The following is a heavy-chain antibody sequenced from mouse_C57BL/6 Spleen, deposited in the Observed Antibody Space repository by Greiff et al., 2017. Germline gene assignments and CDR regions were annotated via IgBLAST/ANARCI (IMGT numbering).Heavy chain of an antibody. J-gene: IGHJ2*01. CDR1: GYTFTSYW. V-gene: IGHV1-69*01. D-gene: IGHD2-2*01. CDR2: LDPSDSYT. Sequence: QVQLQQPGAELVMPGASVKLSCKASGYTFTSYWMHWVKQRPGQGLEWIGELDPSDSYTNYNQKFKGKSTLTVDKSSSTAYMQLSSLTSEDSAVYYCARNFGYYFDYWGQGTTLTVSS. CDR3: ARNFGYYFDY.